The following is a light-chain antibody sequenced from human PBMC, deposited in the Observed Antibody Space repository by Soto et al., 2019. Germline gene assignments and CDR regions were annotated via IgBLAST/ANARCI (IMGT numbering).Light chain of an antibody. CDR2: EGS. CDR1: SSDVGSYNL. Sequence: QSALTQPASVSGSPGQSITISCTGTSSDVGSYNLVSWYQLHPGKAPKLMIYEGSKRPSGVSNRFSGSKSGNTASLTISGLQAEDEADYYCCSYAGISTWVFGGGTKLTVL. V-gene: IGLV2-23*01. CDR3: CSYAGISTWV. J-gene: IGLJ3*02.